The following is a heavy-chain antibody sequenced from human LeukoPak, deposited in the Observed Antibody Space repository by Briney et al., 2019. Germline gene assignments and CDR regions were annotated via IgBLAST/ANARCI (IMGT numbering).Heavy chain of an antibody. Sequence: SETLSLTCTVSGVSISSDYWSWTRLPPGKGLEWIGYIYYSGSSNYNTSLKSRVTMSVDTSKNQFSLKLTSVTAADTAVYYCARRLRQNLFDPWGQGTLVTVSS. CDR2: IYYSGSS. D-gene: IGHD4-17*01. V-gene: IGHV4-59*08. CDR1: GVSISSDY. J-gene: IGHJ5*02. CDR3: ARRLRQNLFDP.